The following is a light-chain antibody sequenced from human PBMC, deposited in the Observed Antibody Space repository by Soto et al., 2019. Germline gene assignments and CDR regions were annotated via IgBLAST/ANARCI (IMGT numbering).Light chain of an antibody. Sequence: QSVLTQPASGSGCPGQSITISCTGTSSDVGGYNYDTWYQQHPGKAPQLMIYDVSNRPSGVSTRFSGSKSGNTASLTISGLHAEDEADYFCSSYTSSSTLVFGTGTKLTVL. CDR3: SSYTSSSTLV. CDR2: DVS. V-gene: IGLV2-14*01. J-gene: IGLJ1*01. CDR1: SSDVGGYNY.